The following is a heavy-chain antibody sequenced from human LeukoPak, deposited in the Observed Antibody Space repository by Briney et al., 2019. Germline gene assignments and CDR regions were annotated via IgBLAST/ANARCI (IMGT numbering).Heavy chain of an antibody. CDR2: ISGSGGST. J-gene: IGHJ4*02. V-gene: IGHV3-23*01. Sequence: GGSLRLSCAASGFTFSSHAMSWVRQAPGKGLEWVSAISGSGGSTYYADSVKGRFTISRDNSKNTLYLQMNSLRAEDTAVYYCAKDDTYYYGTGSAKDYWGQGTLVTVSS. CDR1: GFTFSSHA. D-gene: IGHD3-10*01. CDR3: AKDDTYYYGTGSAKDY.